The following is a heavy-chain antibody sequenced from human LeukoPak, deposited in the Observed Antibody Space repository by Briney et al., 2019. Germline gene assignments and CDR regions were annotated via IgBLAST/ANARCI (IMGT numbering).Heavy chain of an antibody. CDR3: AKAGMTRFDY. Sequence: GGSLRLSCAASGFTFSSYWMHWVRQAPGKGLEWVAFIRYDGSKKYYADSVEGRFTISRDNSKNTLYLQMNSLRVEDTAVYYCAKAGMTRFDYWGQGIMVTVSS. CDR2: IRYDGSKK. CDR1: GFTFSSYW. V-gene: IGHV3-30*02. D-gene: IGHD1-20*01. J-gene: IGHJ4*02.